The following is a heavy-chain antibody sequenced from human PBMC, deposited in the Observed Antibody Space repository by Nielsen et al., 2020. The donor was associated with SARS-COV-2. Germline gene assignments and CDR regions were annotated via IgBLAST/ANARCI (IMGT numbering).Heavy chain of an antibody. Sequence: ASVKVSCKASGYIFTAYYIHWVRQAPGQGLEWMGRINPNTADTDYAQKFQGRVTMTRDTSISTVYMELRSLRSDDTAVYYCASGILYGGNFYYYYGMDVWGQGTTVTVSS. CDR2: INPNTADT. CDR1: GYIFTAYY. D-gene: IGHD4-23*01. J-gene: IGHJ6*02. CDR3: ASGILYGGNFYYYYGMDV. V-gene: IGHV1-2*06.